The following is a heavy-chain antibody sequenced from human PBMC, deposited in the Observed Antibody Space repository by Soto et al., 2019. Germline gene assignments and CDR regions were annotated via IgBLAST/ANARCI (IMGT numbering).Heavy chain of an antibody. Sequence: LVNPTETLTLTCTFSGFSLTSPGMCVSWIRQSPGKALEWLALIERDDDDKFYSTSLKTRLTISKDTRKNQVVLTMANMEPADTATYYCARSIRGPRRFDGMDVWGQGTTVTVSS. CDR2: IERDDDDK. CDR3: ARSIRGPRRFDGMDV. CDR1: GFSLTSPGMC. D-gene: IGHD3-10*01. J-gene: IGHJ6*02. V-gene: IGHV2-70*13.